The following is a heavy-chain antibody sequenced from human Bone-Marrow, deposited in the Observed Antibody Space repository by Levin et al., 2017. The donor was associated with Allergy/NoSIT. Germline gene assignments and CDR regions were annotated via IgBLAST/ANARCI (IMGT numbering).Heavy chain of an antibody. J-gene: IGHJ4*02. CDR1: GFTFSSYA. V-gene: IGHV3-23*01. Sequence: AGGSLRLSCAASGFTFSSYAMTWVRQAPGQGLAWVSSISESGGSTYYADSVKGRFTISRDNSKNTVYLQLDSLTADDTAIYYCAKGRMREQGYWGQGTLVTVSS. CDR3: AKGRMREQGY. D-gene: IGHD3-16*01. CDR2: ISESGGST.